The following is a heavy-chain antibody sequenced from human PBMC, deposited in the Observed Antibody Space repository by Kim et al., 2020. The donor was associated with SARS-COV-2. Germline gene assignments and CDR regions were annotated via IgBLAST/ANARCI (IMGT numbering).Heavy chain of an antibody. CDR1: GGSISSSSYY. Sequence: SETLSLTCTVSGGSISSSSYYWGWLRQPPGKGLDWIGSIYYSGSTYYNPSLKSRVTISVDTSKNQFSLKLSSVTAADTAVYYCASYAHSSGWYFFDYWGQGTLVTVYS. D-gene: IGHD6-19*01. CDR2: IYYSGST. CDR3: ASYAHSSGWYFFDY. J-gene: IGHJ4*02. V-gene: IGHV4-39*01.